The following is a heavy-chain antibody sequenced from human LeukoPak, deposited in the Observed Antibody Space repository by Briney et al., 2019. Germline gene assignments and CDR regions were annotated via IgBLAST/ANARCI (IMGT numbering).Heavy chain of an antibody. CDR3: ARGDFQITRAFDY. Sequence: ASVKVSCKASGYTFTGYYTHWVRQAPGQGLEWMGWINPNSGDTNYAQKFQGRVTMTSDTSINTASMEMSRLRSDDTAVYYCARGDFQITRAFDYWGQGTLVTVSS. J-gene: IGHJ4*02. D-gene: IGHD3-16*01. CDR2: INPNSGDT. V-gene: IGHV1-2*02. CDR1: GYTFTGYY.